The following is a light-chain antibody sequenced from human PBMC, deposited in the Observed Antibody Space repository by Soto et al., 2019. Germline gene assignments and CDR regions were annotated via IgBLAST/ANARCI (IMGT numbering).Light chain of an antibody. J-gene: IGLJ1*01. CDR3: GADHGSGSNFVYV. Sequence: QSVLAQPPSASASLGASVTLTCTLSSGYSNYKVDWYQQGPGKGPRFVMRVGTGGIVGSKGDGIPDRFSVLGSGLNRYLTIKNIQEEDESDYHCGADHGSGSNFVYVFGTGTKV. CDR1: SGYSNYK. CDR2: VGTGGIVG. V-gene: IGLV9-49*01.